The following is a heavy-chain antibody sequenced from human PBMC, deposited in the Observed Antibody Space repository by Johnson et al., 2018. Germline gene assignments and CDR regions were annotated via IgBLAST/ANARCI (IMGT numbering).Heavy chain of an antibody. CDR1: GYRFTSYW. CDR2: IYPGDSDT. V-gene: IGHV5-51*01. CDR3: VGQGGRGLWDAFEI. J-gene: IGHJ3*02. D-gene: IGHD3-16*01. Sequence: VQLVESGAEVKKPGESLKISCKGSGYRFTSYWIGWVRQMPGKGLEWMGIIYPGDSDTRYSPSFQGQVTTSAATSISTAYLKWSSLKASDTAMYYWVGQGGRGLWDAFEIWGQGTIVTVSS.